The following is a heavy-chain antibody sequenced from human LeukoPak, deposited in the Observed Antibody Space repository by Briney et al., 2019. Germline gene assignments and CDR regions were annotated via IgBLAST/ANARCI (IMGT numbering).Heavy chain of an antibody. D-gene: IGHD1-7*01. CDR3: ARGRELLGWYFDL. CDR2: ISGSSTFT. J-gene: IGHJ2*01. CDR1: GFTFSDSY. Sequence: GGSLRLSCAASGFTFSDSYMSWIRQAPGKGLEWVSYISGSSTFTNFADSVRGRFTISRDNAKNSLYLQMNGLRAEDTAVYYCARGRELLGWYFDLWGRGTVVPVSS. V-gene: IGHV3-11*05.